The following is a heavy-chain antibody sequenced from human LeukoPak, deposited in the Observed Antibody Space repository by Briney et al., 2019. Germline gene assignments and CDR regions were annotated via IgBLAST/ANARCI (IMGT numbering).Heavy chain of an antibody. Sequence: KASETLSLTCTVSGGSISSYYWSWIRQPPGKGLEWIGYIYYSGSTNYNPSLKSRVTISVDTSKNQFSLKLSSVTAADTAVYYCARVKQSVNYYYYMDVWGKGTTVTISS. CDR1: GGSISSYY. J-gene: IGHJ6*03. D-gene: IGHD6-19*01. CDR3: ARVKQSVNYYYYMDV. V-gene: IGHV4-59*08. CDR2: IYYSGST.